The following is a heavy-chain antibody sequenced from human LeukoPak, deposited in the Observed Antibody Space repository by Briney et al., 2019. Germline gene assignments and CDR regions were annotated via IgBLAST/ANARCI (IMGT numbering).Heavy chain of an antibody. J-gene: IGHJ6*03. CDR1: GYTFTGYY. Sequence: GASVKVSCKASGYTFTGYYMHWVRQAPGQGLEWMGWINPNSGDTNYAQKLQGRVTMTTDTSTSTAYMELRSLRSDDTAVYYCARVSSGSSYYYYYMDVWGKGTTVTVSS. D-gene: IGHD1-26*01. CDR3: ARVSSGSSYYYYYMDV. V-gene: IGHV1-2*02. CDR2: INPNSGDT.